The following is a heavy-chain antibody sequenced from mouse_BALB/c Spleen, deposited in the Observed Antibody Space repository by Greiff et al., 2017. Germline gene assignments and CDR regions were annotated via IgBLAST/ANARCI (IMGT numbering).Heavy chain of an antibody. V-gene: IGHV5-6*01. CDR3: ARLGYDFYAMDY. D-gene: IGHD2-2*01. CDR1: GFTFSSYG. Sequence: EVQGVESGGDLVKPGGSLKLSCAASGFTFSSYGMSWVRQTPDKRLEWVATISSGGSYTYYPDSVKGRFTISRDNAKNTLYLQMSSLKSEDTAMYYCARLGYDFYAMDYWGQGTSVTVSS. CDR2: ISSGGSYT. J-gene: IGHJ4*01.